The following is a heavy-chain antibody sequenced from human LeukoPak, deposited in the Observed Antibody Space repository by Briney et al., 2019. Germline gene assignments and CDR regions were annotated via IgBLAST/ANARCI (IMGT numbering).Heavy chain of an antibody. CDR1: GYTFTSYG. J-gene: IGHJ4*02. D-gene: IGHD6-13*01. Sequence: GASVKVSCKASGYTFTSYGISWVRQAPGQGLEWMGWINTYNGNTNYAQKLQGRVTMTTDTSTSTAYMELWSLRSDDTAVYCCARDTLIHSSSWPLDYWGQGTLVTVSS. CDR3: ARDTLIHSSSWPLDY. V-gene: IGHV1-18*01. CDR2: INTYNGNT.